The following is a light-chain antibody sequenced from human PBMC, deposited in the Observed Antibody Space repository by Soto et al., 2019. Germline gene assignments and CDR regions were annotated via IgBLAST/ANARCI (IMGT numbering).Light chain of an antibody. V-gene: IGKV1-39*01. Sequence: DIQMTQSPSSLSASVGDRVTITCRASQIINTYLNWYQQKPGKPPKLLIFGASSLRSGVPSRFSGTGSGTDCTLTINSLQPDDFATYYCQQSYSSLYTFGQGTKLEIK. CDR1: QIINTY. CDR2: GAS. CDR3: QQSYSSLYT. J-gene: IGKJ2*01.